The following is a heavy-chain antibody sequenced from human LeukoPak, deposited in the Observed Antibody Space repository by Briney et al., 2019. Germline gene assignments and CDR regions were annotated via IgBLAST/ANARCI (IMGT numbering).Heavy chain of an antibody. CDR3: ARAGRGSGSYPNWFDP. D-gene: IGHD3-10*01. Sequence: PSETLTLTSTVSGGSISSSSYYWGWIRQPPGKGLEWIGSIYYSGSTYYNPSLKSRVTISVDTSKNQFSLKLSFVTAADSAVYYCARAGRGSGSYPNWFDPWGQGTLVTVSS. CDR2: IYYSGST. V-gene: IGHV4-39*07. CDR1: GGSISSSSYY. J-gene: IGHJ5*02.